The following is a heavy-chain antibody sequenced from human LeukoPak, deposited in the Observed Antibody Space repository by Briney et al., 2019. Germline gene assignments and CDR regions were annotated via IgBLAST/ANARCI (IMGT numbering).Heavy chain of an antibody. D-gene: IGHD2-8*01. CDR2: ITESGSNT. V-gene: IGHV3-23*01. CDR3: VKNSRYCTKAACYDY. Sequence: GGSLRLSCAASGFTFSNAWMSWVRQAPAGKGLEWVSVITESGSNTYYADSVKGRFTISRDNSKNTLYLLMNSLRAEDTATYYCVKNSRYCTKAACYDYWGQGTLVTVSS. CDR1: GFTFSNAW. J-gene: IGHJ4*02.